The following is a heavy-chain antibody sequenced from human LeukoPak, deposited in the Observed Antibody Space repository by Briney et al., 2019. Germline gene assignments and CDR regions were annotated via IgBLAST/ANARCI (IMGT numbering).Heavy chain of an antibody. D-gene: IGHD4/OR15-4a*01. J-gene: IGHJ4*02. V-gene: IGHV3-20*04. CDR1: GFSFDDYG. Sequence: GGSLRLSCAASGFSFDDYGMSWVRQAPGKGLEWVSGINWNGGSTGYADSVKGRFTISRDNAKNSLYLQMNSLRAEDTAVYYCXXRAGAYSHPYDYWGQGTLVTVSS. CDR3: XXRAGAYSHPYDY. CDR2: INWNGGST.